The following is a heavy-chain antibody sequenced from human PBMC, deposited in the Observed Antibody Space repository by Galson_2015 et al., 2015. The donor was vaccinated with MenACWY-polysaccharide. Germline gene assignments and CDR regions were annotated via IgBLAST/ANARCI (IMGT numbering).Heavy chain of an antibody. CDR1: GLSLGAWY. V-gene: IGHV3-11*01. CDR3: ARGHYGLDV. J-gene: IGHJ6*02. CDR2: ISKSGDSI. Sequence: SLRLSCAASGLSLGAWYMSWIRQAPGKGLEWLSYISKSGDSIYYGDSVKGRFAISRDNAKNSLYLQLNSLEAEDTAIYYCARGHYGLDVWGQGTTVTVSS.